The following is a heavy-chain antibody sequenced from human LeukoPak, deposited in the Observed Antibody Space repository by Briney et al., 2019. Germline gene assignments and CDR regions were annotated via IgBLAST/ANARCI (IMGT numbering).Heavy chain of an antibody. Sequence: PSETLSLTCAVYGGSFSGYYWSWIRQPPGKGLEWIGEINHSGSTNYNPSLKSRVTISVDTSKNQFSLKLSSVTAADTAVYYCARVDCGGDCYTPYYYYYGMDVWGQGTTVTVSS. CDR2: INHSGST. CDR3: ARVDCGGDCYTPYYYYYGMDV. V-gene: IGHV4-34*01. CDR1: GGSFSGYY. J-gene: IGHJ6*02. D-gene: IGHD2-21*02.